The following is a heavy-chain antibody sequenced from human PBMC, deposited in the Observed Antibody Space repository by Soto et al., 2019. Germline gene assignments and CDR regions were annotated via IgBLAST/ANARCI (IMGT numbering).Heavy chain of an antibody. Sequence: EVQLVESGGGLVQPGGSLRLSCAASGFTVSSKYMTWVRQAPGKGLEWVSLIQSGGTTYYADSVKGRFTISRDTSENTXXXXXXXXXXXXXXXXXXXXXXXXXXXXXXXXXXLDVWGKGTTVTVSS. CDR2: IQSGGTT. CDR3: XXXXXXXXXXXXXXXXLDV. V-gene: IGHV3-66*01. CDR1: GFTVSSKY. J-gene: IGHJ6*04.